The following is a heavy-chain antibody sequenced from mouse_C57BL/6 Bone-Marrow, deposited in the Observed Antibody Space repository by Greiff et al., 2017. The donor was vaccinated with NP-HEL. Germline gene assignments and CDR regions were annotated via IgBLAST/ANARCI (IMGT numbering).Heavy chain of an antibody. CDR1: GFSLTSYG. CDR3: ARREEIYDGYYDAMDY. J-gene: IGHJ4*01. V-gene: IGHV2-2*01. Sequence: QVQLKESGPGLVQPSQSLSITCTVSGFSLTSYGVHWVRQSPGKGLEWLGVIWSGGSTDYNAAFISRLSISKDNSKSQVFFKMNSLQADDTAIYYCARREEIYDGYYDAMDYWGQGTSVTVSS. CDR2: IWSGGST. D-gene: IGHD2-3*01.